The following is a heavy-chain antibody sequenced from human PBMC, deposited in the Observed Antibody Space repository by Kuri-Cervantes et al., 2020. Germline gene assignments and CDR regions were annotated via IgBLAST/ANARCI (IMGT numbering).Heavy chain of an antibody. CDR1: GYTFTGYY. D-gene: IGHD6-19*01. CDR2: INPNSGGT. Sequence: PSVKVSCKASGYTFTGYYMHWVRQAPGQGLEWMGWINPNSGGTNYAQKFQGWVTMTRDTSISTAYMELSRLRSDDTAVYYCAREDSSGWSAHFDYWGQGTLVTVSS. CDR3: AREDSSGWSAHFDY. J-gene: IGHJ4*02. V-gene: IGHV1-2*04.